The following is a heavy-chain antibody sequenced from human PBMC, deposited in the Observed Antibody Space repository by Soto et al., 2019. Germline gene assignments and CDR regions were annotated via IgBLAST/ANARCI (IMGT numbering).Heavy chain of an antibody. Sequence: GGSLRLSCAASGFTVSSNYMSWVRQAPGKGLEWVSVIYSGGSTYYADSVKGRFTISRDYSKNTLYLQMNSLRAEDTAAYYCARVTVTSREYYYYYGMDVWGQGTTVTVSS. V-gene: IGHV3-53*01. D-gene: IGHD4-17*01. CDR3: ARVTVTSREYYYYYGMDV. CDR2: IYSGGST. CDR1: GFTVSSNY. J-gene: IGHJ6*02.